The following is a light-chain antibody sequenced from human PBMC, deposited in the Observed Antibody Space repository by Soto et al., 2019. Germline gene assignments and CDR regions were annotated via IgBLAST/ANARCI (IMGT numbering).Light chain of an antibody. Sequence: EIVMTQSPATLSVSPGERATLSCRASQSVGSNLAWYQQKPGQAPRLLIYGASTRATGIPARCSGSGSGTEFTLTISSLQSEDFAIYYCQQYNNLPPETFGQGTKLE. CDR2: GAS. V-gene: IGKV3-15*01. J-gene: IGKJ2*01. CDR3: QQYNNLPPET. CDR1: QSVGSN.